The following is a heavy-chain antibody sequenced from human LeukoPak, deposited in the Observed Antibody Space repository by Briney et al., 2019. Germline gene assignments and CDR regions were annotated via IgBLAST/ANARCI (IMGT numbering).Heavy chain of an antibody. V-gene: IGHV3-30-3*01. D-gene: IGHD2-2*01. CDR3: ARAGDIVVVPAAMDY. J-gene: IGHJ4*02. Sequence: PGGSLRLSCGASGFXFSSYAIHWVRQAPGKGLEWVAVISYDGSNKYYADSVKGRFTISRDNSKNTLYLQMNSLRAEDTAVYYCARAGDIVVVPAAMDYWGQGTLVTVSS. CDR1: GFXFSSYA. CDR2: ISYDGSNK.